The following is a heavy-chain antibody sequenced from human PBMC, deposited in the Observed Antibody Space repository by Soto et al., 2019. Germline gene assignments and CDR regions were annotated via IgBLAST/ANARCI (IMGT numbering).Heavy chain of an antibody. CDR3: ARHNTICGVVIITKEVWFDP. J-gene: IGHJ5*02. CDR2: IFSNDEK. CDR1: GFSLSNARMG. V-gene: IGHV2-26*01. Sequence: SGPTLVNPTETLTLTCTVAGFSLSNARMGVSWIRQPPGKALEWLAHIFSNDEKSYSTSLKSRLTISKDTSKSQVVLTMSNMDPVDTATYYCARHNTICGVVIITKEVWFDPWGQGTLVTVSS. D-gene: IGHD3-3*01.